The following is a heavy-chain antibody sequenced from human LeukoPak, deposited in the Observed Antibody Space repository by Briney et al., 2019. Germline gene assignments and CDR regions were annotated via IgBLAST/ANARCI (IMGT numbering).Heavy chain of an antibody. Sequence: SETLSLTCTVSGDSLSSYFWSWLRQPPGKGLEWIGHIHYSGSTNYNPSLKSRVTISIDASKNQFSLKLSSLTAADTAVYYCASLGGYCSTTSCYGWSFDYWGQGTLVTVSS. CDR2: IHYSGST. CDR1: GDSLSSYF. D-gene: IGHD2-2*01. V-gene: IGHV4-59*01. CDR3: ASLGGYCSTTSCYGWSFDY. J-gene: IGHJ4*02.